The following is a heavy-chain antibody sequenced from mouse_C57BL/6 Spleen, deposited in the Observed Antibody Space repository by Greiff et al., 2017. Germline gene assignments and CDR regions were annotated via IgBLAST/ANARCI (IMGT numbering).Heavy chain of an antibody. CDR1: GYTFTSYW. V-gene: IGHV1-52*01. Sequence: QVQLQQSGAELVRPGSSVKLSCKASGYTFTSYWMHWVKQRPIQGLEWIGNIDPSDSETHYNQKFKDKATLTVDKSSSTAYMQLSSLTSEDSAVYYCARLYYYGSSYWYFDVWGTGTTVTVSS. J-gene: IGHJ1*03. D-gene: IGHD1-1*01. CDR3: ARLYYYGSSYWYFDV. CDR2: IDPSDSET.